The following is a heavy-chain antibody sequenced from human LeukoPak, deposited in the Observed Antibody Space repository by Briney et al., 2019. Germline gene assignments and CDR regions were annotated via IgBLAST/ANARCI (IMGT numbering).Heavy chain of an antibody. Sequence: PGGSLRLSCAASGFTFSSYAMHWVRQAPGKGLEWVGRIKSKTDGGTTDYAAPVKGRFTISRDDSKNTLYLQMNSLKTEDTAVYYCTTAGPDMIVVVIGDLWGQGTLVTVSS. CDR3: TTAGPDMIVVVIGDL. V-gene: IGHV3-15*01. J-gene: IGHJ4*02. CDR1: GFTFSSYA. CDR2: IKSKTDGGTT. D-gene: IGHD3-22*01.